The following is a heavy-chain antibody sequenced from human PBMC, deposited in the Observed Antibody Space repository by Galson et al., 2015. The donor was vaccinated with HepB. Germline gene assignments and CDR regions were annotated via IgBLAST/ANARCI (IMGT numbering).Heavy chain of an antibody. Sequence: LRLSCAASGFTFSSYSMKWVRQAPGKGLEWVSYISSDSATIYYADSVKGRFTISRDNAKNSLYLQMNSLRDEDTAVYYCARLFATRVPVGYWGQGTLVTVSS. CDR2: ISSDSATI. J-gene: IGHJ4*02. V-gene: IGHV3-48*02. CDR3: ARLFATRVPVGY. D-gene: IGHD1-26*01. CDR1: GFTFSSYS.